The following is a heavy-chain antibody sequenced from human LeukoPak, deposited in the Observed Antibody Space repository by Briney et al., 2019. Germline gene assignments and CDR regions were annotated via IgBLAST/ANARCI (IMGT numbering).Heavy chain of an antibody. J-gene: IGHJ4*02. Sequence: GGSLRLSCAASGFTFSNYAMSWVRQSPGKGLEWVSAISASDYGTFYADSVKGRFTISRDNSKNTLYLQMNSLRAEDTAVYYCAKDPVYCSGGSCYYNDPHFDYWGQGTLVTVSS. CDR3: AKDPVYCSGGSCYYNDPHFDY. CDR2: ISASDYGT. D-gene: IGHD2-15*01. V-gene: IGHV3-23*01. CDR1: GFTFSNYA.